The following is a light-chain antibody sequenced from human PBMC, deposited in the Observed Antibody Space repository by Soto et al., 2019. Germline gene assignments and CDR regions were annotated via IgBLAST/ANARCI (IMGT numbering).Light chain of an antibody. CDR1: QDINIW. V-gene: IGKV1-5*03. CDR3: QQYNFYTWT. Sequence: DIQMTQSPSTLSASMGDRVTITCRASQDINIWLAWYQQKPGKAPKFLISRASILESGVPSRFSVSGSGTEFTLNISSLQPDDFATYYCQQYNFYTWTFGQGTKVEIK. J-gene: IGKJ1*01. CDR2: RAS.